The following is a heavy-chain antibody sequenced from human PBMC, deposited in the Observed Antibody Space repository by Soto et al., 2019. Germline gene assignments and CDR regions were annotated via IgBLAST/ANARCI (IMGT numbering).Heavy chain of an antibody. Sequence: NLSLTCTVSDGSVSSGNYYWSWIRQPPGRGLEWIGHISYIGSTNYNPSLKSRVTISVDTSKNQFSLKLTSVTAADTAVYYCAREEKQLARYGGDFDYWGQGTPVTV. CDR3: AREEKQLARYGGDFDY. CDR2: ISYIGST. V-gene: IGHV4-61*01. D-gene: IGHD6-13*01. J-gene: IGHJ4*02. CDR1: DGSVSSGNYY.